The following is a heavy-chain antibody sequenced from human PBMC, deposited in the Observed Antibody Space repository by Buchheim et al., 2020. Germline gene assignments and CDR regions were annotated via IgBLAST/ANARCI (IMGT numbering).Heavy chain of an antibody. CDR3: AKDLMGYYGMDV. Sequence: EVQLSESGGGLVQPGGSLSLSCAASGFTFSSYAMTWVRQAPGKGLEWVSAISGSGDKTYYVDSVKGRFTISRDSAQNTLYLQMDSLKAEDTAVYYCAKDLMGYYGMDVWGQGTT. CDR2: ISGSGDKT. J-gene: IGHJ6*02. V-gene: IGHV3-23*01. D-gene: IGHD6-13*01. CDR1: GFTFSSYA.